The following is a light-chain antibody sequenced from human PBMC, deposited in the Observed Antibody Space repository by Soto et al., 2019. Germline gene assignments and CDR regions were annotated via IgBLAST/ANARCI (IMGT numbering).Light chain of an antibody. Sequence: DIQMTQSPSSLSASVGDRVTITCRASQAISVYLAWYQQKPGKVPKLLIYSASTLQSGVPSRFSGSGSGTDFTLNISSLQPEDVATYFCQKFNTAPLTFGQGTRLEIK. J-gene: IGKJ5*01. V-gene: IGKV1-27*01. CDR1: QAISVY. CDR3: QKFNTAPLT. CDR2: SAS.